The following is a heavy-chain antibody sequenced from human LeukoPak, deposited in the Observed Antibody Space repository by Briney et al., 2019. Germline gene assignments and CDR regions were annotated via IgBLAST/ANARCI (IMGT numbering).Heavy chain of an antibody. V-gene: IGHV4-59*01. D-gene: IGHD5-12*01. CDR2: IYYRGST. CDR1: GGSISSYY. J-gene: IGHJ3*02. CDR3: ARDRYNGYDGFGAFDI. Sequence: SETLSLTCTVSGGSISSYYWSWIRQPPGKGLEWIGFIYYRGSTNYNPSLESRVTISIDTSKNRFSLKLSSVTAADTAVYYCARDRYNGYDGFGAFDIWGQGTMVTVSS.